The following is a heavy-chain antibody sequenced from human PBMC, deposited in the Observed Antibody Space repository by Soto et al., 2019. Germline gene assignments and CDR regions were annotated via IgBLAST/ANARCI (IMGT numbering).Heavy chain of an antibody. CDR1: GYTFTGYY. D-gene: IGHD6-13*01. J-gene: IGHJ5*02. V-gene: IGHV1-2*02. CDR3: ARDSLAAAKNNWFDP. CDR2: INPNSGGT. Sequence: ASVKVSCKASGYTFTGYYMHWVRQAPGQGLEWMGWINPNSGGTNYAQKFQGRVTMTRDTSISTAYMELSRLRSDDTAAYYCARDSLAAAKNNWFDPWGQGTLVTVSS.